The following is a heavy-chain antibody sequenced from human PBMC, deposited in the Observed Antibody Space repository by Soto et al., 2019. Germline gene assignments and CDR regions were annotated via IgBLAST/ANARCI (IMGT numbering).Heavy chain of an antibody. CDR3: AREQEHFTRIAAAARTRYNWFDP. J-gene: IGHJ5*02. CDR2: IYPGDSDT. Sequence: PGESLKISCKGSGYSFTSYWIGWVRQMPGKGLEWMGIIYPGDSDTRYSPSFQGQVTISADKSISTAYLQWSSLKASDTAMYYCAREQEHFTRIAAAARTRYNWFDPWGQGTLVTVSS. D-gene: IGHD6-13*01. CDR1: GYSFTSYW. V-gene: IGHV5-51*01.